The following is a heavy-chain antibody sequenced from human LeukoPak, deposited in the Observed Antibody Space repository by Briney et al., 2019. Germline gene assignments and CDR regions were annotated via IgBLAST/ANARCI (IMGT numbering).Heavy chain of an antibody. V-gene: IGHV1-18*01. CDR2: ISAYNGNT. Sequence: ASVKVSCKASGYTFTSYGISWVRQAPGQGLEWMGWISAYNGNTNYAQKLQGGVTMTTDTSTSTAYMELRSPRSDDTAVYYCARGRCSGGSCYPRFDPWGQGTLVTVSS. J-gene: IGHJ5*02. CDR3: ARGRCSGGSCYPRFDP. CDR1: GYTFTSYG. D-gene: IGHD2-15*01.